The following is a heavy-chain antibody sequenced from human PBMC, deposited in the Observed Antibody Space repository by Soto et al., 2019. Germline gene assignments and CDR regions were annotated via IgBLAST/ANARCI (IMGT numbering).Heavy chain of an antibody. CDR1: GYTFTSYG. CDR2: ISAYNGNT. V-gene: IGHV1-18*01. D-gene: IGHD2-2*02. CDR3: VRYCSSTSCYINSFDI. Sequence: GASVKVSCKASGYTFTSYGISWVRQAPGQGLEWMGWISAYNGNTNYAQKLQGRVTMTTDTSTSTAYMELRSLRSDDTAVYYCVRYCSSTSCYINSFDIWGQGTMVTVS. J-gene: IGHJ3*02.